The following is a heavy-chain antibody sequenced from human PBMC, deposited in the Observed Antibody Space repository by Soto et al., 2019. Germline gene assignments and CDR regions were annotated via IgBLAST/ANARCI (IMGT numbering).Heavy chain of an antibody. CDR1: GGTFSSYA. CDR3: ASYIVVVVAVNKYGMDV. V-gene: IGHV1-69*01. D-gene: IGHD2-15*01. Sequence: ASVKVSCKASGGTFSSYAISWVRQAPGQGLEWMGGIIPIFGTANYAQKFQGRVTITADESTSTAYRELSSLRSEDTAVYYCASYIVVVVAVNKYGMDVWGQGTTVTVSS. J-gene: IGHJ6*02. CDR2: IIPIFGTA.